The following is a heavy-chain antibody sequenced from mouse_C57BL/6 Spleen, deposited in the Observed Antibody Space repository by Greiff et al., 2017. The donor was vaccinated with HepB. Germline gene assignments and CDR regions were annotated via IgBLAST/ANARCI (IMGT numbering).Heavy chain of an antibody. CDR1: GYTFTSYW. CDR2: IDPSDSYT. J-gene: IGHJ3*01. Sequence: VQLKQPGAELVMPGASVKLSCKASGYTFTSYWMHWVKQRPGQGLEWIGEIDPSDSYTNYNQKFKGKSTLTVDKSSSTAYMQLSSLTSEDSAVYYCASMEDWFAYWGQGTLVTVSA. CDR3: ASMEDWFAY. V-gene: IGHV1-69*01.